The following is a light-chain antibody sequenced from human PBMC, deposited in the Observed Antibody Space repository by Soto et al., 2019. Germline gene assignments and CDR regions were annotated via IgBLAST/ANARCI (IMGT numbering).Light chain of an antibody. CDR2: EVS. CDR3: SSYTTSSTLNVV. V-gene: IGLV2-14*01. J-gene: IGLJ2*01. Sequence: QSVLTQPASVSGSPGQSITISCTGTSSDIGTYNYVSWYQQHPGKAPKLMIYEVSNRPSGVSNRFSGSKSGNTASLTISGLQAEDEADYYCSSYTTSSTLNVVFGVGTKLTVL. CDR1: SSDIGTYNY.